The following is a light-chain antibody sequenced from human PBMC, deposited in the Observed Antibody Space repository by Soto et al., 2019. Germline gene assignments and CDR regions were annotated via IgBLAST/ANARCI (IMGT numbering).Light chain of an antibody. CDR3: CSYAGSSTWV. CDR2: EVT. J-gene: IGLJ3*02. Sequence: QSALTQPASVSGSPGQSITISCTGTSSDVGSYNLVSWYQQHPGKAPKLMIYEVTKRPSGVSNRFSGSMSGNAASLTISGLQAEDEADYYCCSYAGSSTWVFGGGTKVTVL. V-gene: IGLV2-23*02. CDR1: SSDVGSYNL.